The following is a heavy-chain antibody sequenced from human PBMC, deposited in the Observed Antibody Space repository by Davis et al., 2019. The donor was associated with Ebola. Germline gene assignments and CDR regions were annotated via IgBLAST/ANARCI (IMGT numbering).Heavy chain of an antibody. CDR3: ARDHAPGAARLYDAFDI. D-gene: IGHD6-6*01. J-gene: IGHJ3*02. V-gene: IGHV1-69*13. CDR2: IIPIFGTA. Sequence: SVKVSCKASGGTFSSYAISWVRQAPGQGLEWMGGIIPIFGTANYAQKFQGRVTITADESTSTAYMELSSLRSEDTAVYYCARDHAPGAARLYDAFDIWGQGTMVTVSS. CDR1: GGTFSSYA.